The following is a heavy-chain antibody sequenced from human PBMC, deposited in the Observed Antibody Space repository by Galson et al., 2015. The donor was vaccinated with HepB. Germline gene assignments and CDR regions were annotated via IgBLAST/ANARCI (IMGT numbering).Heavy chain of an antibody. CDR2: FDPEDGET. CDR3: ATGPLRDGYPDY. CDR1: GNTLTELS. J-gene: IGHJ4*02. D-gene: IGHD5-24*01. Sequence: SVKVSCKVSGNTLTELSMHWVRQAPGKGLEWMGGFDPEDGETIYAQKFQGRVTMTEDTSTDTAYMELSSLRSEDTAVYYCATGPLRDGYPDYWGQGTLVTVSS. V-gene: IGHV1-24*01.